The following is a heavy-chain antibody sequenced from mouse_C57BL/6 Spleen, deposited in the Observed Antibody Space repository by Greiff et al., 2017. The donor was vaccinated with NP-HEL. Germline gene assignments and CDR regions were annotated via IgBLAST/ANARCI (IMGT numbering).Heavy chain of an antibody. CDR2: INPGSGGT. CDR1: GYAFTNDL. V-gene: IGHV1-54*01. D-gene: IGHD1-1*01. J-gene: IGHJ2*01. Sequence: QVQLQQSGAELVRPGTSVKVSCKASGYAFTNDLIEWVKQRPGQGLEWIGVINPGSGGTNYNEKFKGKATLAADKSSSTAYMQLSSLTSEDSAVYFCASGDYYGSRDYWGQGTTLTVSS. CDR3: ASGDYYGSRDY.